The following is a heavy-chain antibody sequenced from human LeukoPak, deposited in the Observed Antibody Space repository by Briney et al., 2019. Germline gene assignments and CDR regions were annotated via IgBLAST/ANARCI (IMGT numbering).Heavy chain of an antibody. J-gene: IGHJ4*02. CDR3: ARQSYDSGSLYYTY. V-gene: IGHV4-38-2*01. CDR1: GYSISNTYY. D-gene: IGHD3-10*01. Sequence: SETLSLTCAVSGYSISNTYYWDWIRQPPGKGLEWLGGIHHSGNTYYNPSLKGRVTISVDTSKKQFSLKLSSVTAADTAVYYCARQSYDSGSLYYTYWGQGTLVTVSS. CDR2: IHHSGNT.